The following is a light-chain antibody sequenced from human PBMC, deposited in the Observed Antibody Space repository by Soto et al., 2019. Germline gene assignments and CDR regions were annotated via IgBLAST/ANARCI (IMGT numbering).Light chain of an antibody. CDR3: QQYYGTPLT. J-gene: IGKJ4*01. Sequence: DIVMTQSPDSLAVSLGERATINCKSSQSVLYSSNNKNYLAWYQQKPGQPPKLLIYWASTRESGVPDRFSGSGSGTDFPLTISSLQAEDVAVYYCQQYYGTPLTFGGGTKVEIK. CDR2: WAS. CDR1: QSVLYSSNNKNY. V-gene: IGKV4-1*01.